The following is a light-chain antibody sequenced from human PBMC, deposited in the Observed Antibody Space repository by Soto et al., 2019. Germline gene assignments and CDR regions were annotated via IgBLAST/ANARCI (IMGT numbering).Light chain of an antibody. CDR2: DVS. CDR1: SSDVGGYKY. J-gene: IGLJ2*01. Sequence: QSALTQPRSVSGSPGQSVTISCTGTSSDVGGYKYVSWYQQHPGKAPKLMIYDVSTRPSGVPDRFSGSKSGNTASLTISGLQVEDEADYYCCSYAGSYTLVFGGGTKLTVL. V-gene: IGLV2-11*01. CDR3: CSYAGSYTLV.